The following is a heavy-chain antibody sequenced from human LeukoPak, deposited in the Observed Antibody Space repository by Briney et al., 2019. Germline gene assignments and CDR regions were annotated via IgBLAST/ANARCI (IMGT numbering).Heavy chain of an antibody. CDR1: GGSISSGSYY. V-gene: IGHV4-61*02. D-gene: IGHD6-19*01. J-gene: IGHJ3*02. CDR3: ARSWLEGDAFDI. Sequence: PSETLSLTCTVSGGSISSGSYYWSWIRQPAGKGLEWIGRIYTSGSTNYNPSLKSRVTISVDTSKNQFSLKLSSVTAADTAVYYCARSWLEGDAFDIWGQGTMVTVSS. CDR2: IYTSGST.